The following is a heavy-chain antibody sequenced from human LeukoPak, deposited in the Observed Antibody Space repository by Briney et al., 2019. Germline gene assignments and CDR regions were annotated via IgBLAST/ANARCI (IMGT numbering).Heavy chain of an antibody. J-gene: IGHJ6*03. CDR3: AREGYSSSWYPPYYYYYMDV. V-gene: IGHV4-34*01. Sequence: SETLSLTCAVYGGSFSGYYWSWIRQPPGKGLEWIGEINHSGSTNYNPSLKSRVTMSVDTSKNQFSLKLSSVTAADTAVYYCAREGYSSSWYPPYYYYYMDVWGKGTTVTISS. CDR2: INHSGST. D-gene: IGHD6-13*01. CDR1: GGSFSGYY.